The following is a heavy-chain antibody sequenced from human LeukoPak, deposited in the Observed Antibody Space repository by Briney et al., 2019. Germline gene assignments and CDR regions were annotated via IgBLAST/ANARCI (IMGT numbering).Heavy chain of an antibody. CDR2: IKQDGSEK. V-gene: IGHV3-7*03. D-gene: IGHD1-26*01. Sequence: GGSLRLSCAASGFTFSSYWMSWVRQAPGKGLEWVANIKQDGSEKYYVDSVKGRFTISRDNAKNSLYQQMNSLRAEDTAVYYCARYSGSYEVNYYYYYGMDVWGQGTTVTVSS. CDR3: ARYSGSYEVNYYYYYGMDV. CDR1: GFTFSSYW. J-gene: IGHJ6*02.